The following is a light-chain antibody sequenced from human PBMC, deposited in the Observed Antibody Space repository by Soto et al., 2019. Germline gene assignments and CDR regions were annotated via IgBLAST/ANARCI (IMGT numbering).Light chain of an antibody. CDR2: EVS. V-gene: IGLV2-14*03. J-gene: IGLJ1*01. CDR3: SSYTTSSTRV. CDR1: SSDVGAYDF. Sequence: QSALTQPASVSGSPGQSITISCTGTSSDVGAYDFVSWYQQHPDKAPKLMIYEVSNRPSGVSHRFSGSKSVNTATLTISGLPAEDEADYYCSSYTTSSTRVFGTGTKVTVL.